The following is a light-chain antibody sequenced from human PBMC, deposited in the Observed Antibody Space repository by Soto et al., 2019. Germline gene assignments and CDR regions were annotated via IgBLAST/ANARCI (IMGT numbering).Light chain of an antibody. CDR3: QQRT. CDR2: KAS. Sequence: DTQLTQSPSTLSASIGDRVTITCRASKEISDWLAWYQQRPGKAPKLLIYKASTLQSGVPLRFSGSGSGTEFTLTISSLQQDDFATYYCQQRTFGQGTKVEI. V-gene: IGKV1-5*03. J-gene: IGKJ1*01. CDR1: KEISDW.